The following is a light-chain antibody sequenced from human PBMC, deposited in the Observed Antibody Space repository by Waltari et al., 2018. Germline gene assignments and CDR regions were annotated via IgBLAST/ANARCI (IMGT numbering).Light chain of an antibody. V-gene: IGKV3-15*01. Sequence: EIVMTQSPATLSVSPGERATLPCRASLSVSRNLAWYQQKPGQAPRLLIYDASTSATGIPARFSGSGSGTEFTLTISSLQSEDFAVYYCQQYNNWPRTFGQGTKLEIK. CDR2: DAS. CDR1: LSVSRN. CDR3: QQYNNWPRT. J-gene: IGKJ2*01.